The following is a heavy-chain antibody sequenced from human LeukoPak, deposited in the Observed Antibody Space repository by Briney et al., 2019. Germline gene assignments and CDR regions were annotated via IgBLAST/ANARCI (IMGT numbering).Heavy chain of an antibody. Sequence: GGSLRLSCAASGFTFSSYSMNWVRQAPGKGLEWVSSISSSSSYIYYADSVKGRFTISRDNAKNSLYLQMNSLRAEDTAVYYCARDRSQISSSTSCYTGMDVWGQGTTVTVSS. V-gene: IGHV3-21*01. J-gene: IGHJ6*02. CDR2: ISSSSSYI. CDR1: GFTFSSYS. CDR3: ARDRSQISSSTSCYTGMDV. D-gene: IGHD2-2*02.